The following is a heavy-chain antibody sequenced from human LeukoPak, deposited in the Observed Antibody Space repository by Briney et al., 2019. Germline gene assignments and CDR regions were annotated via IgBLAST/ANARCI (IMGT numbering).Heavy chain of an antibody. V-gene: IGHV3-66*01. D-gene: IGHD1-14*01. CDR1: GFTFSDYY. Sequence: GGSLRLSCAASGFTFSDYYMSWIRQAPGKGLEWVSVIYSRGSTYYADSVKGRFTISRDNSKNTLYLQMNSLRDEDTALYYCARGGPEDAFDIWGQGTMVIVSS. CDR2: IYSRGST. J-gene: IGHJ3*02. CDR3: ARGGPEDAFDI.